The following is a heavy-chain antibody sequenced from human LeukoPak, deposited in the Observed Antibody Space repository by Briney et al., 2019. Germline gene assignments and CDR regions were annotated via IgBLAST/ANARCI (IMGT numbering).Heavy chain of an antibody. CDR3: AGTSSSWYRVFDY. V-gene: IGHV4-39*01. CDR2: IYYSGST. Sequence: PSETLSLTCTVSGGSISSSSYYWGWIRQPPGKGLEWIGSIYYSGSTYYNPSLKSRVTISVDTSKNQFSLKLSSVTAADTAVYYCAGTSSSWYRVFDYWGQGTLVTVSS. J-gene: IGHJ4*02. CDR1: GGSISSSSYY. D-gene: IGHD6-13*01.